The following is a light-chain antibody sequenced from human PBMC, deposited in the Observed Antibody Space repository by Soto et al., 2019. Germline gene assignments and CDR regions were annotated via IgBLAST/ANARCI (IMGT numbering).Light chain of an antibody. J-gene: IGKJ1*01. Sequence: EIVLTQSPGTLSLSPGERATLSCRASQSVSNNYLAWYQQKPGQAPRLLIHGASSRATGIPDRFSGTGSATDFTLTISRLEPEDFAVYCCQHYGSSPWTFGQGTKVEIK. CDR1: QSVSNNY. CDR2: GAS. V-gene: IGKV3-20*01. CDR3: QHYGSSPWT.